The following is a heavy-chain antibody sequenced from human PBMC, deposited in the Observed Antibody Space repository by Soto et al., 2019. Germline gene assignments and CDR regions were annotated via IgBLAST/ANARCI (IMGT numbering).Heavy chain of an antibody. CDR1: GGSISSYY. D-gene: IGHD3-3*01. CDR3: ARDSYYDFWSGGVPPTTSSGMDV. CDR2: IYYSGST. J-gene: IGHJ6*02. V-gene: IGHV4-59*12. Sequence: PSETLSLTCTVSGGSISSYYWSWIRQPPGKGLEWIGYIYYSGSTNYNPSLKSRVTISVDTSKNQFSLKLSSVTAADTAVYYCARDSYYDFWSGGVPPTTSSGMDVWGQGTKVTVS.